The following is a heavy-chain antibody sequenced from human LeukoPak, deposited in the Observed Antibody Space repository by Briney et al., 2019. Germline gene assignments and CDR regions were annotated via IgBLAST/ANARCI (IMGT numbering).Heavy chain of an antibody. J-gene: IGHJ4*02. CDR2: IIPIFGTA. CDR1: GGTFSSYA. Sequence: ASVKVSCKASGGTFSSYAISWVRQAPGEALEWKGGIIPIFGTANYAQKYQGRVTITADESTSTAYMELSSLRSEDTAVYYCARPKGDSSGYYYGYWGQGTLVTVSS. D-gene: IGHD3-22*01. V-gene: IGHV1-69*01. CDR3: ARPKGDSSGYYYGY.